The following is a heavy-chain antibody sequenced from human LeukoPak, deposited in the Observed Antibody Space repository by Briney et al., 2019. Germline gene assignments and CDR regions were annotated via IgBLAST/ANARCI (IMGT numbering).Heavy chain of an antibody. Sequence: GGSLRLSCAASGFTVSSNYMSWVRQAPGKGLEWVSVIYSGGSTYYADSVKGRFTISRHNSKNTLYLQMNSLRAEDTAVYYCARGGYYSPDPHAFDIWGQGTMVTVSS. CDR1: GFTVSSNY. D-gene: IGHD3-10*01. CDR3: ARGGYYSPDPHAFDI. V-gene: IGHV3-53*04. J-gene: IGHJ3*02. CDR2: IYSGGST.